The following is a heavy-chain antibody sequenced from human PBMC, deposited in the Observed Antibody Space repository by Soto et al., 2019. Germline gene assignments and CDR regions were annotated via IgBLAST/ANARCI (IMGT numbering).Heavy chain of an antibody. CDR2: IYYSGST. Sequence: SETLSLTCTVSGGSISSGDYYWAWIRQPPGQGLEWIGNIYYSGSTYYNPSLKSRVTISVGTSKNQFSLKLSSVTAADTAVYYCARALIAAAGNFGMDVWGQGTTVTVSS. J-gene: IGHJ6*02. D-gene: IGHD6-13*01. CDR3: ARALIAAAGNFGMDV. CDR1: GGSISSGDYY. V-gene: IGHV4-31*03.